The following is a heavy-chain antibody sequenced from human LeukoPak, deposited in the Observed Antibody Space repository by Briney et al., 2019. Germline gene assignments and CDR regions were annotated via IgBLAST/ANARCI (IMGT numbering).Heavy chain of an antibody. CDR2: IYSGGSA. Sequence: GGSLRLSCAASGFTVSSNYMSWVRQAPGKGLEWVSVIYSGGSAYYADSVKGRFTISRDNSKNTLYLQMNSLRAEDTAVYYCARGDYGEGYFDYWGQGTLVTVSS. CDR1: GFTVSSNY. CDR3: ARGDYGEGYFDY. J-gene: IGHJ4*02. V-gene: IGHV3-53*01. D-gene: IGHD4-17*01.